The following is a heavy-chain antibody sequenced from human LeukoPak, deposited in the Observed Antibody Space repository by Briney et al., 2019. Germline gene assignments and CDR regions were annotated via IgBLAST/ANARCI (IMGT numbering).Heavy chain of an antibody. Sequence: HGESLKISCKGSGYSFTNYWIGWVRQMPGKGLEWMGIIYPGDSDTRYSPSFQGQVTISADKSISTAYLQWSSLKASDTAMYYCATHIVVVPAADLGYGYFDYWGQGTLVTVSS. V-gene: IGHV5-51*01. D-gene: IGHD2-2*01. CDR2: IYPGDSDT. CDR1: GYSFTNYW. J-gene: IGHJ4*02. CDR3: ATHIVVVPAADLGYGYFDY.